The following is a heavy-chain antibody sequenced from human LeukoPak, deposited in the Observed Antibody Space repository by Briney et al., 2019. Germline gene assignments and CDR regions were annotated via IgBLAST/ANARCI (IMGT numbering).Heavy chain of an antibody. CDR3: ARATGSYSYMDV. D-gene: IGHD1-26*01. CDR2: IYYSGNT. J-gene: IGHJ6*03. V-gene: IGHV4-59*01. Sequence: SETLSLTCTVSGGSISSYFWTWIRQPPEKGLEWIGYIYYSGNTNYNPSLKSRVTISVDTSKNQFSLKLTSVTAADTAVYYCARATGSYSYMDVWGKGTTVTVSS. CDR1: GGSISSYF.